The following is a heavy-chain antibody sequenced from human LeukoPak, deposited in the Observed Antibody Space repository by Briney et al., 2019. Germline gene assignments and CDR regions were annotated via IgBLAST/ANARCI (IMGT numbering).Heavy chain of an antibody. CDR3: ARVEHSGYDPYYFDY. CDR2: ISYDGSNK. Sequence: GGSLRLSCAASGYTFSSYAMHWVRQAPGKGLEWVAVISYDGSNKYYADSVKGRFTISRDNSKNTLYLQMNSLRAEDTAVYYCARVEHSGYDPYYFDYWGQGTLVTVSS. CDR1: GYTFSSYA. D-gene: IGHD5-12*01. J-gene: IGHJ4*02. V-gene: IGHV3-30-3*01.